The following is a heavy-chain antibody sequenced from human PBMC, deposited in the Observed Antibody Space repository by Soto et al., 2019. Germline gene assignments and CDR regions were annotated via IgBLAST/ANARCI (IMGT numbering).Heavy chain of an antibody. CDR3: ARGRWTARPDYYYYYYMDV. D-gene: IGHD6-6*01. CDR1: GGSISSYY. CDR2: IYYSGST. J-gene: IGHJ6*03. V-gene: IGHV4-59*01. Sequence: QVQLQESGPGLVKPSETLSLTCTVSGGSISSYYWSWIRQPPGKGLEWIGYIYYSGSTNYNPSLKSLVTISVDTSKNQFSLKLSSVTAADTAVYYCARGRWTARPDYYYYYYMDVWGKGTTVTVSS.